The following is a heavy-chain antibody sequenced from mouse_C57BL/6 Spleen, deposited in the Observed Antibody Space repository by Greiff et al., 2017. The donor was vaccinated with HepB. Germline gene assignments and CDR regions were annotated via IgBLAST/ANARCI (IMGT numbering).Heavy chain of an antibody. CDR1: GFTFSSYG. J-gene: IGHJ2*01. CDR3: ARKTAQAKGYCDY. CDR2: ISSGGSYT. Sequence: EVMLVESGGDLVKPGGSLKLSCAASGFTFSSYGMSWVRQTPDKRLEWVATISSGGSYTYYPDSVKGRFTISRDNAKNTLYLQMSSLKSEDTAMYYCARKTAQAKGYCDYWGQGTTLTVSS. D-gene: IGHD3-2*02. V-gene: IGHV5-6*02.